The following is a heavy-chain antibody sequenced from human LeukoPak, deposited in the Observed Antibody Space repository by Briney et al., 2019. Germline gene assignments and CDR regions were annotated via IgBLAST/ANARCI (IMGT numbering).Heavy chain of an antibody. CDR2: IYYSGST. CDR3: ARTSHPSSGYFHYDY. J-gene: IGHJ4*02. CDR1: GGSISSGDYY. D-gene: IGHD3-22*01. Sequence: PSETLSLTCTVSGGSISSGDYYWSWIRQPPGKGLEWIGYIYYSGSTYYNPSLKSRVTISVDTSKNQFSLKLSSVTAADTAVYYCARTSHPSSGYFHYDYWGQGTLVTVSS. V-gene: IGHV4-30-4*01.